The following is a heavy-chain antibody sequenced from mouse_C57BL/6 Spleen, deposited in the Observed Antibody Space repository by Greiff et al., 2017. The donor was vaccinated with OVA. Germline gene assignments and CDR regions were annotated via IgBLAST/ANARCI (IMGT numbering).Heavy chain of an antibody. CDR2: ILPGSGST. J-gene: IGHJ4*01. V-gene: IGHV1-9*01. D-gene: IGHD2-2*01. CDR1: GYTFTGYW. CDR3: AGSTMVTTRRDYYAMDY. Sequence: VQLQQSGAELMKPGASVKLSCKATGYTFTGYWIEWVKQRPGHGLEWIGEILPGSGSTNYNEKFKGKATFTADTSSNTAYMQLSSLTTEDSAIYYGAGSTMVTTRRDYYAMDYWGQGTSVTVAS.